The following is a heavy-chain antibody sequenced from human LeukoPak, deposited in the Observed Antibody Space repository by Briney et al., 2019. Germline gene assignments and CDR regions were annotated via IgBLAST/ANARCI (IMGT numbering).Heavy chain of an antibody. D-gene: IGHD3-10*01. Sequence: ASVKVSCKASGYTFTGYYMHWVRQAPGQGLEWMGWINPNSGGTNYAQKFQGRVTMTRDTSISTAYMELSRLRSDDTAVYYCARDPGGSYSYYYYMDVWGKGTTVTISS. CDR1: GYTFTGYY. J-gene: IGHJ6*03. CDR3: ARDPGGSYSYYYYMDV. V-gene: IGHV1-2*02. CDR2: INPNSGGT.